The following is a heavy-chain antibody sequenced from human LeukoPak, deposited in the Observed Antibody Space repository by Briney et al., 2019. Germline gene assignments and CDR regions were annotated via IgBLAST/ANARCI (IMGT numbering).Heavy chain of an antibody. J-gene: IGHJ5*02. Sequence: SETLSLTCTVSGGSISSGGYSWSWLRQHPGKGLEWIGYIYYSGSTYYNPSLKSRVTISVDTSKNQFSLKLSSVTVADTAVYYCARGDFWSGPYNWFDPWGQGTLVTVSS. CDR3: ARGDFWSGPYNWFDP. V-gene: IGHV4-31*03. CDR1: GGSISSGGYS. CDR2: IYYSGST. D-gene: IGHD3-3*01.